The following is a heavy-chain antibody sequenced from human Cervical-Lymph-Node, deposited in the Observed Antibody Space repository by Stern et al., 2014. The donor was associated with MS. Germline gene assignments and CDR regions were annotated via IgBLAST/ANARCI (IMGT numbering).Heavy chain of an antibody. CDR3: ARVPPLTTGTMDYGMDV. J-gene: IGHJ6*02. Sequence: QVQLVQSGAEVNKPGAAVMGSCKASGYSFTRYYINWVRQAPGQGLEWAGVINPGGASPSYPQKFQGRFTMPTESSTSTVYMMLSSLRSEDTAVYYCARVPPLTTGTMDYGMDVWGQGTRVTVSS. D-gene: IGHD1-1*01. CDR2: INPGGASP. CDR1: GYSFTRYY. V-gene: IGHV1-46*03.